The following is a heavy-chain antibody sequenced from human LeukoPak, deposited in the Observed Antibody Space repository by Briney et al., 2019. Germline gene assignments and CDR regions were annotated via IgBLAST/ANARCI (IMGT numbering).Heavy chain of an antibody. J-gene: IGHJ4*02. CDR1: GFTFRSYW. CDR2: LKSDGSSR. CDR3: TRGGSYGDF. V-gene: IGHV3-74*01. Sequence: GESLRLSCEASGFTFRSYWMHWVRQTPGRGLVWVSSLKSDGSSRTYADSVKGRFTISRDNTKNTLYLQMSSLIAADTAVYYCTRGGSYGDFWGQGTLVTVSS. D-gene: IGHD3-16*01.